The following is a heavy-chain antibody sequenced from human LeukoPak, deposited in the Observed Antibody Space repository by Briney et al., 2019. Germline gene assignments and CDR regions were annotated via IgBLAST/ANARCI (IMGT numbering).Heavy chain of an antibody. D-gene: IGHD6-13*01. CDR1: GGSISSYY. CDR3: ARLLGRVADGYYYYYGMDV. CDR2: IYYSGST. J-gene: IGHJ6*04. V-gene: IGHV4-59*01. Sequence: SETLSPTCTVSGGSISSYYWSWIRQPPGKGLEWIGYIYYSGSTNYNPSLKSRVTISVDTSKNQFSLKLSSVTAADTAVYYCARLLGRVADGYYYYYGMDVWGKGTTVIVSS.